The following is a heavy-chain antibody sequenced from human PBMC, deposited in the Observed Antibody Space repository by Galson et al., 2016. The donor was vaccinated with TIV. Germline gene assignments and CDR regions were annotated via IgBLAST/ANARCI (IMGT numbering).Heavy chain of an antibody. D-gene: IGHD4-23*01. V-gene: IGHV3-49*04. CDR3: SRDRVLGWYLGTPDV. Sequence: SLRLSCAASGFTFEKYAMSWVRQAPGQGLEWVGYIRRAAYGGKTEYSAAVKGRFIIARDDSKSIAHLQMNSDKAEDTGVYFCSRDRVLGWYLGTPDVWGQGNTGTVSS. J-gene: IGHJ6*01. CDR2: IRRAAYGGKT. CDR1: GFTFEKYA.